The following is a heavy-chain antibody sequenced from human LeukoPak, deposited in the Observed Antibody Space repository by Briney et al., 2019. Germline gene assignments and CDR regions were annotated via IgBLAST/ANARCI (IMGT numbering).Heavy chain of an antibody. J-gene: IGHJ4*02. CDR2: IYYSGST. D-gene: IGHD5-24*01. CDR1: GGSISSYY. Sequence: SETLSLTCTVSGGSISSYYWSWIRQPPGKGLEWIGYIYYSGSTNYNPSLKSRVTMSVDTSKNQFSLKLSSVTAADMAIYYCARVGGYNSPLDYWGQGTLVTVSS. CDR3: ARVGGYNSPLDY. V-gene: IGHV4-59*01.